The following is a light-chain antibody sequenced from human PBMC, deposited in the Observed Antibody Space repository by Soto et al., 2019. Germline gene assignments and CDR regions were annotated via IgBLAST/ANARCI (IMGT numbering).Light chain of an antibody. CDR3: SSYAGSSILL. V-gene: IGLV2-23*01. CDR1: SSDVGVYNL. J-gene: IGLJ2*01. Sequence: QSALTQPASVSGSPGQSITISCTGTSSDVGVYNLVSWYQQHPDKAPKLMIYEGSKRLSGVSTRFSGSKSGNTATLTISWLLAEGEADYSCSSYAGSSILLFVGGTKLTAL. CDR2: EGS.